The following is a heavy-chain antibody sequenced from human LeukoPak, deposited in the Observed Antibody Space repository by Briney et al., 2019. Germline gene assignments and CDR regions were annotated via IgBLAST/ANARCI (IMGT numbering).Heavy chain of an antibody. D-gene: IGHD3-22*01. CDR3: ASNDYYDSSGHNFDY. V-gene: IGHV3-66*01. CDR1: GFTVSSNY. J-gene: IGHJ4*02. CDR2: IYSGGST. Sequence: GGSLRLSCAASGFTVSSNYMSWVRQAPGKGLERVSVIYSGGSTYYADSVKGRFTISRDNSKNTLYLQMNSLRAEDTAVYYCASNDYYDSSGHNFDYWGQGTLVTVSS.